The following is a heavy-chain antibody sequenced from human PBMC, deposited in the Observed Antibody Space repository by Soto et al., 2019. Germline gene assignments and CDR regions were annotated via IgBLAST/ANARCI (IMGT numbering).Heavy chain of an antibody. CDR1: GGSIRSSSYY. J-gene: IGHJ3*02. CDR3: VRTMVRGDMDAFDI. D-gene: IGHD3-10*01. CDR2: IYYSGST. V-gene: IGHV4-39*01. Sequence: QLHLQEQGPGLVTPSETLSLTCTVSGGSIRSSSYYWGWIRQPPLKGLEWIGRIYYSGSTFYNPSFNSRVAICVETSKNQCALKPNSGTDANTAVYYCVRTMVRGDMDAFDIWGQGTMVTVSS.